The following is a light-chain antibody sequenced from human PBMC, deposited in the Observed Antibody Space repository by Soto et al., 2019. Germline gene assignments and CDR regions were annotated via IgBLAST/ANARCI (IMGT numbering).Light chain of an antibody. Sequence: DIQMTQSPSTLSASVGDRVAITCRASQSVSIWLAWYQQKPGKAPNLLIYKASSLRSGVPSRFSGSGSGTEFTLTISSLQPDDFATYYCQQYNSLWTFGQGTKVEIK. V-gene: IGKV1-5*03. CDR2: KAS. J-gene: IGKJ1*01. CDR3: QQYNSLWT. CDR1: QSVSIW.